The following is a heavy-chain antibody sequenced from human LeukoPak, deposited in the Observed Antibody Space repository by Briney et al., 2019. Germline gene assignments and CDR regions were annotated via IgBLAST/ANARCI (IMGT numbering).Heavy chain of an antibody. CDR3: ARDFRRPWGY. Sequence: KTSETLSLTCAVYGGSFSGYYWSWIRQPPGKGLEWIGEINHSGSTNYNPSLKSRVTISVDTSKNQFSLKLSSVTAADTAVYYCARDFRRPWGYWGQGTLVTVSS. D-gene: IGHD7-27*01. V-gene: IGHV4-34*01. CDR2: INHSGST. CDR1: GGSFSGYY. J-gene: IGHJ4*02.